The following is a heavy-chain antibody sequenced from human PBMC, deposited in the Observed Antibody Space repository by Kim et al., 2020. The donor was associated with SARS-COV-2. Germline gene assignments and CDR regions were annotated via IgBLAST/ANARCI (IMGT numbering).Heavy chain of an antibody. CDR2: IYYSGST. CDR3: SRVVPGGYYGSVTHFYFD. D-gene: IGHD3-10*01. Sequence: SETLSLTCTVSGGSISSYYWSWIRQPPGKGLEWIGYIYYSGSTNYNPSLKRRVTISVDTSKNQFSLKLSSVTAADTAAYYCSRVVPGGYYGSVTHFYFD. J-gene: IGHJ4*01. V-gene: IGHV4-59*01. CDR1: GGSISSYY.